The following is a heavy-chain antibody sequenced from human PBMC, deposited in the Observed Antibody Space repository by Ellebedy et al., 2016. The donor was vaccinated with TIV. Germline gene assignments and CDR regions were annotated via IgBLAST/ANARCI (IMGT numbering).Heavy chain of an antibody. CDR1: GGSMIDYY. CDR3: ARGVTIVRGVLAPMFDS. J-gene: IGHJ4*02. CDR2: VHSRGTT. Sequence: GSLRLXXTVSGGSMIDYYWSWIRQPAGKGLEWIGRVHSRGTTSYNPSLRSRVTVSMDSSKNHFSLSLTSVTAADTAVYYCARGVTIVRGVLAPMFDSWGQGILVTVSS. V-gene: IGHV4-4*07. D-gene: IGHD3-10*01.